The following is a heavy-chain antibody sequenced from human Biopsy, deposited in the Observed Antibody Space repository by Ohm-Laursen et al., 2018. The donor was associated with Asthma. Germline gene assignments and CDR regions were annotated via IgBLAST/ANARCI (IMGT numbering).Heavy chain of an antibody. Sequence: SPVKVSCKASGGTFRTYAFNWVRQAPGQGLEWMGGIIPMYGVPKVAQKFQGRVTITEDIYTDTAYMELSSLRSEDTAVYYCASLFLQGFDPWGQGTPVTVSS. V-gene: IGHV1-69*17. J-gene: IGHJ5*02. CDR3: ASLFLQGFDP. CDR1: GGTFRTYA. D-gene: IGHD3-3*01. CDR2: IIPMYGVP.